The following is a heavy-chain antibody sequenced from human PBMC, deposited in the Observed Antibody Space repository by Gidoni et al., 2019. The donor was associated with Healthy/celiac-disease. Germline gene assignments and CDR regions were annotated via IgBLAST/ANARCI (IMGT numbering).Heavy chain of an antibody. J-gene: IGHJ6*02. Sequence: QVPLVESGGGVVQPGRSLRLSCAASGFTFSSYGMHWVRQAPGKGLEWVAVISYDGSNKYYADSVKGRFTISRDNSKNTLYLQMNSLRAEDTAVYYCAKDRKAYYYGMDVWGQGTTVTVSS. CDR1: GFTFSSYG. V-gene: IGHV3-30*18. CDR3: AKDRKAYYYGMDV. CDR2: ISYDGSNK.